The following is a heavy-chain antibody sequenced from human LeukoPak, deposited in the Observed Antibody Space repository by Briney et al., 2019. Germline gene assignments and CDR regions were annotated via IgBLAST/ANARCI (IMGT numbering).Heavy chain of an antibody. CDR3: ARGGKREGLLWFGELLSTTCYYYYMDV. J-gene: IGHJ6*03. D-gene: IGHD3-10*01. CDR2: MNPKSGNT. V-gene: IGHV1-8*01. CDR1: GYKFTSYD. Sequence: ASVKVSCKASGYKFTSYDINWVRQATGQGLEWMGWMNPKSGNTGYAQKFQGRVTMTRNTSISTAYMELNSLRSEDTAVYYCARGGKREGLLWFGELLSTTCYYYYMDVWGKGTTVTISS.